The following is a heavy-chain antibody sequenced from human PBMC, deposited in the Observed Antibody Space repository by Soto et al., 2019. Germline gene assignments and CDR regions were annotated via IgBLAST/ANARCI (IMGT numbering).Heavy chain of an antibody. CDR1: GGTFSTYT. D-gene: IGHD2-2*01. CDR2: ITPLFGTP. J-gene: IGHJ1*01. Sequence: QVKLVQSGAEVKKSGYSVKVSCKASGGTFSTYTVGWVRQAPRQGLEWMGGITPLFGTPSYAQKFQGRVTITADEATATAYMELRSLTPEDTAVYYCASRYYLPLPAGGSGGTESFHTWGQGTLVTVSS. V-gene: IGHV1-69*01. CDR3: ASRYYLPLPAGGSGGTESFHT.